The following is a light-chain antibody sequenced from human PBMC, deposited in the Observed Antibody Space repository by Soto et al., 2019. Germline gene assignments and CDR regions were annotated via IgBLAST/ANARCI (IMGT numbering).Light chain of an antibody. J-gene: IGKJ4*01. CDR1: QSVSSSY. V-gene: IGKV3-20*01. CDR3: QYYNNWLAT. Sequence: EIVLTQSPGTLPLSPGERATLSCRASQSVSSSYLAWYQQKPGQAPRLLIYGASSRATGIPDRFSGSGSGTEFTLTISSLQSEDFTIYYCQYYNNWLATFGGGTKV. CDR2: GAS.